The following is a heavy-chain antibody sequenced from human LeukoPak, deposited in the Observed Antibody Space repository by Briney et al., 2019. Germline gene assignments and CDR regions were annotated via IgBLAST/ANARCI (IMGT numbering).Heavy chain of an antibody. J-gene: IGHJ4*02. CDR3: ASLGRLTGNFDY. V-gene: IGHV3-53*05. CDR2: IYSGGST. CDR1: GFTVSSNY. D-gene: IGHD7-27*01. Sequence: PGGSLRLSCAASGFTVSSNYMSWVRQAPGKGLEWVSVIYSGGSTKYADSVTGRVTISRDNSKNTLYLQMNSLRAEDTAVYYCASLGRLTGNFDYWGQGTLVTVSS.